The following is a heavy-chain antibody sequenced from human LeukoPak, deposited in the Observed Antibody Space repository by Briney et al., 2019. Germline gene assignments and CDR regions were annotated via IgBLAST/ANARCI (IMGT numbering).Heavy chain of an antibody. Sequence: GASVKVPCKASGYTFTSYDINWVRQATGQGLEWMGWMNPSSGNTGYAQKFQGRVTMTRNTSISTAYMELSSLRSEDTAVYYCAREGIAAAGTDYWGQGTLVTVSS. J-gene: IGHJ4*02. D-gene: IGHD6-13*01. CDR1: GYTFTSYD. CDR2: MNPSSGNT. V-gene: IGHV1-8*01. CDR3: AREGIAAAGTDY.